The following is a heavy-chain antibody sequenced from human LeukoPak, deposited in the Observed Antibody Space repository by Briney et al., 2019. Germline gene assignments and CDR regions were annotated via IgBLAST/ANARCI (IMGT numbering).Heavy chain of an antibody. CDR2: IYYSGST. V-gene: IGHV4-38-2*01. Sequence: PSETLSLTCGVSGYSITSGYYWAWIRQPPGKGLEWIGNIYYSGSTYYNPSLKSRVTISVDTSKNQFSLKMSSVTAADTAVYYCARRYSNYFFDYWGQGTLVTVSP. D-gene: IGHD4-11*01. J-gene: IGHJ4*02. CDR3: ARRYSNYFFDY. CDR1: GYSITSGYY.